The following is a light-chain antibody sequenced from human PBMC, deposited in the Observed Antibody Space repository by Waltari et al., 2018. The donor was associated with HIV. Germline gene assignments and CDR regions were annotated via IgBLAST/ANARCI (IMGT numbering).Light chain of an antibody. CDR1: NIGSIS. J-gene: IGLJ2*01. V-gene: IGLV3-21*02. Sequence: SYVLTQPPSVSVAPGQTARIACGGNNIGSISVHWYQQKTGQAPVLVVDNDDDRPSGIPVRFSGSNSGNTATLTISRVEAGDEADYYCQVWDNSRDHLVFGGGTKLTVL. CDR2: NDD. CDR3: QVWDNSRDHLV.